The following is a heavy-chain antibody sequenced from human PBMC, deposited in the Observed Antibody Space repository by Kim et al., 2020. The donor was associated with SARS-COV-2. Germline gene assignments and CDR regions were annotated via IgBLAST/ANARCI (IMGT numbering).Heavy chain of an antibody. V-gene: IGHV3-73*01. CDR3: TRVPGTTLGCCDYFD. CDR2: IRSKVNGWAT. Sequence: GGSLRLSCGASGFTFSNTAMHWFRQASGKGLEWVGRIRSKVNGWATAYTASVRGRFTISRDDSKNTAYLQMNSLKTEDTAVYYCTRVPGTTLGCCDYFD. J-gene: IGHJ3*01. D-gene: IGHD1-1*01. CDR1: GFTFSNTA.